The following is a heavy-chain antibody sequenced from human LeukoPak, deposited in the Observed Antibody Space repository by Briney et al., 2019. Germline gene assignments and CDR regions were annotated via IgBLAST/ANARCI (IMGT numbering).Heavy chain of an antibody. CDR1: GFTFSDYS. D-gene: IGHD5-12*01. J-gene: IGHJ4*02. V-gene: IGHV3-48*01. Sequence: GGSLRLSCAASGFTFSDYSMNWVRQAPGKGLEDLSYINSDGKTTYYADSVKGRFTVSRDNSKNTLYLQMNSLRAEDTAVYFCAKDRDSGDSADYWGQGTLVTVSS. CDR2: INSDGKTT. CDR3: AKDRDSGDSADY.